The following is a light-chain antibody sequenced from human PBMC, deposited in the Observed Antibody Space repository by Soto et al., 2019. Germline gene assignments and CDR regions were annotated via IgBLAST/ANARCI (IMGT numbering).Light chain of an antibody. J-gene: IGLJ1*01. V-gene: IGLV2-11*02. CDR2: DVN. CDR3: CSYAGGYTLYV. Sequence: QSVLTQPRAVSGAPGQAVTISCTGSSSDVGGYNYVSWYQQHPGKAPKLIIYDVNERPSGVHDRFSGSKSGNTASLTISGLLAEDEADYYCCSYAGGYTLYVFGAGTKVTVL. CDR1: SSDVGGYNY.